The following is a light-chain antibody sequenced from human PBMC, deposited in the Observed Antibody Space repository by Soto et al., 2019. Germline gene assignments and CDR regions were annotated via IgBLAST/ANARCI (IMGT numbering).Light chain of an antibody. V-gene: IGKV1-5*03. J-gene: IGKJ1*01. Sequence: DIQMTQSPSTLSASVGDRVTITCRASQSINDWLAWYQQKPGKAPKLLLYKASSLEVGVPSRFSGSGSGTEFTLTIASLQPDDSATYYCQQYNAYSRTFGQGTKVEIK. CDR2: KAS. CDR1: QSINDW. CDR3: QQYNAYSRT.